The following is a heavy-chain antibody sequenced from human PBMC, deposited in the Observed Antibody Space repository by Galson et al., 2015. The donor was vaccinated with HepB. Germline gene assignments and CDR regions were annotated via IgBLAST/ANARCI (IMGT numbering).Heavy chain of an antibody. Sequence: SLRLSCAASGFTFSSHSMNWVRQAPGKGLEWIAYISSSGNNIYYADSVKGRFSISRDNANNALYLQMDSLGDDDTAVYYCARDARPTTDAWYYFDYWGQGTLVTVSS. CDR2: ISSSGNNI. D-gene: IGHD1-1*01. CDR3: ARDARPTTDAWYYFDY. V-gene: IGHV3-48*02. J-gene: IGHJ4*02. CDR1: GFTFSSHS.